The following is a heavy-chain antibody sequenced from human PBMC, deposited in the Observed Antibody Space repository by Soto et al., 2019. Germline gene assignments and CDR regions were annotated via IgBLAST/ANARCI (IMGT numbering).Heavy chain of an antibody. Sequence: VRLQESGPGLVKPSGTLSLTCAVSGDSISSDNWWSWVRQPPGKGLEWIGELYHDGSTNYNPSLKSRVTISVDKSKNQFSLKLSSVTAADTAMYYCARVSSSSRTWFDPWGQGTLVTVSS. CDR2: LYHDGST. D-gene: IGHD6-6*01. V-gene: IGHV4-4*02. J-gene: IGHJ5*02. CDR1: GDSISSDNW. CDR3: ARVSSSSRTWFDP.